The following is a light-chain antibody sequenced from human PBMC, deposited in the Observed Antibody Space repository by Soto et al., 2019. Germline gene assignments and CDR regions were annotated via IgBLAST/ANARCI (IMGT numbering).Light chain of an antibody. V-gene: IGKV3-20*01. CDR1: QSVSGNY. J-gene: IGKJ4*01. Sequence: EIVLTQSPGTLSLSPGERATLSCRASQSVSGNYLSWYQQKPGQAPRLLISGASSRATGIPDRFSGSGAGIDFTLTISRLESEDFAVYYCQEYGGSPLVTFGGGTKVEIK. CDR2: GAS. CDR3: QEYGGSPLVT.